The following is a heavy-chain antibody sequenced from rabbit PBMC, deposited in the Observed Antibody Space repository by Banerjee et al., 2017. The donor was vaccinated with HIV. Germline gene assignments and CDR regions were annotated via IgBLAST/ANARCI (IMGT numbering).Heavy chain of an antibody. CDR3: ARSVGSTYYYGMDL. CDR1: GFSFSSSYW. CDR2: INTGSGSA. V-gene: IGHV1S40*01. Sequence: QSLEESGGDLVKPGGTLTLTCTASGFSFSSSYWIYWVRQAPGKGLEWIGCINTGSGSAYYASWVISRFTISKTSSTTVTLQMTSLTAADTATYFCARSVGSTYYYGMDLRGPGTLVTVS. D-gene: IGHD4-2*01. J-gene: IGHJ6*01.